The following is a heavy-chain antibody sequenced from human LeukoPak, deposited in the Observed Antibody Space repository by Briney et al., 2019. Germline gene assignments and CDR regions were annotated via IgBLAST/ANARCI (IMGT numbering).Heavy chain of an antibody. CDR1: GYTLTELS. J-gene: IGHJ4*02. D-gene: IGHD4-17*01. CDR2: FDPEDGET. V-gene: IGHV1-24*01. Sequence: ASVKVSCKVSGYTLTELSMHWVRQAPGKGLEWMGGFDPEDGETIYAQKFQGRVTMTEDTSTDTAYMELSSLRSEDTAVYYCATGMTTVTTRGLGYWGQGTLVTVSS. CDR3: ATGMTTVTTRGLGY.